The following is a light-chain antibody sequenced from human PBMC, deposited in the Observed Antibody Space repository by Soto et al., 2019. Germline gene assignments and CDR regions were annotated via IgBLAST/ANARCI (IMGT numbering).Light chain of an antibody. CDR2: SNN. Sequence: QSVLTQPPSASGTPGQRVTISCSGSSSNIGSNTVHWYQQRAGTAPKHLIYSNNQRPPGVPDRFSGSKSGTSASLAISGLQSEDEADYYCPAWDPSLNGPVSGGGTKLTVL. V-gene: IGLV1-44*01. J-gene: IGLJ3*02. CDR1: SSNIGSNT. CDR3: PAWDPSLNGPV.